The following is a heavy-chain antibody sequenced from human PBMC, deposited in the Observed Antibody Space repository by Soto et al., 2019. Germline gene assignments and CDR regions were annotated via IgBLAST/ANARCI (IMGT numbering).Heavy chain of an antibody. CDR2: INHSGST. CDR1: GGSFSGYY. CDR3: ARGGYYDGSGSYSHFDY. D-gene: IGHD3-10*01. V-gene: IGHV4-34*01. Sequence: QVQLQQWGAGLLKPSETLSLTCAVYGGSFSGYYWSWIRQPPGKGLEWIGEINHSGSTNYNPSLKRRVTISVDTSKHQFSLKLSSVTAADTAVYYCARGGYYDGSGSYSHFDYWGQGTLVTVSS. J-gene: IGHJ4*02.